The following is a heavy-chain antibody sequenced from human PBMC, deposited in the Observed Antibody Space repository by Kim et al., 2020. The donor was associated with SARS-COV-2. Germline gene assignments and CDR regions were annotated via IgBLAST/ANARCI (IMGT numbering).Heavy chain of an antibody. J-gene: IGHJ4*02. CDR2: IYYSGST. CDR3: ARARVFGSSWCLDY. V-gene: IGHV4-59*13. D-gene: IGHD6-13*01. Sequence: SETLSLTCTVSGGSISSYYWSWIRQPPGKGLEWIGYIYYSGSTNYNPSLKSRVTISVDTSKNQFSLKLSSVTAADTAVYYCARARVFGSSWCLDYWGQGTLVTVSS. CDR1: GGSISSYY.